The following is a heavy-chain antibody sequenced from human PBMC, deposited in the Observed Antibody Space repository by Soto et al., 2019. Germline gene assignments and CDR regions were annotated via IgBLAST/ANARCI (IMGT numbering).Heavy chain of an antibody. V-gene: IGHV3-33*01. J-gene: IGHJ4*02. CDR2: IWYDGNSK. D-gene: IGHD2-15*01. CDR1: GFTFSSYG. Sequence: QVQLVESGGGVVQPGRSLRLSCAASGFTFSSYGMHWVRQAPGQGLEWMAVIWYDGNSKDYGDSVRGRFTVSRDNSNNTLYLQMYSLRAEDKAVYYCARDYSSGEGFEFWGQGNLVTVSS. CDR3: ARDYSSGEGFEF.